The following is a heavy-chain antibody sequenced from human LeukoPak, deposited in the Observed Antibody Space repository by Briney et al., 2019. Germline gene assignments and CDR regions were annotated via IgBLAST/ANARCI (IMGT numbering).Heavy chain of an antibody. V-gene: IGHV4-61*01. Sequence: NPSETLSLTCTVSGGSISSSSYYWSWIRQPPGKGLEWIGYIYYSGSTNYNPSLKSRVTISVDTSKNQFSLKLSSVTAADTAVYYCARCPYSSGWPHAFDIWGQGTMVTVSS. CDR1: GGSISSSSYY. D-gene: IGHD6-19*01. CDR2: IYYSGST. CDR3: ARCPYSSGWPHAFDI. J-gene: IGHJ3*02.